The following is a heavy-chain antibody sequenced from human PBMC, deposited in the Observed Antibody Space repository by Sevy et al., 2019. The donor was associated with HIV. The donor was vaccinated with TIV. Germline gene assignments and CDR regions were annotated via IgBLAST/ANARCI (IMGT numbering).Heavy chain of an antibody. D-gene: IGHD2-2*01. V-gene: IGHV3-21*01. CDR2: ISSSSNYI. Sequence: GGSLRLSCAASGFTFSSYSMNWVRQAPGKGLEWVSSISSSSNYIYYADSMKGRFTISRDNAKNSLYLQMNSLRAEDTAVYYCARRDCTITSCHRGDAFDIWGQGTMVTVSS. J-gene: IGHJ3*02. CDR3: ARRDCTITSCHRGDAFDI. CDR1: GFTFSSYS.